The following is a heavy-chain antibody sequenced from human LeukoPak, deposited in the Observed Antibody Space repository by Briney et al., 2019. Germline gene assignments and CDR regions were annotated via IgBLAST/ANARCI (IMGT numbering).Heavy chain of an antibody. CDR1: GYTFTGYY. CDR2: INPNSGGT. V-gene: IGHV1-2*02. D-gene: IGHD1-26*01. CDR3: ARVDRRVGATTLNY. J-gene: IGHJ4*02. Sequence: ASVEVSCKASGYTFTGYYMHWVRQAPGQGLEWMGWINPNSGGTNYAQKFQGRVTMTRDTSISTAYMELSRLRSDDTAVYYCARVDRRVGATTLNYWGQGTLVTVSS.